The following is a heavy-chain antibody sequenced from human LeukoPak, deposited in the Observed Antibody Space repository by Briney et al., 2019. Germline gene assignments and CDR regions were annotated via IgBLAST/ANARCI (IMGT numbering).Heavy chain of an antibody. Sequence: PGGSLRLSCAASGFDFSTYAINWVRQAPGKGLEWVSSISTMSNYIFYGDSVKGRFTISRDNSKNTLYLQMNSLRAEDTAVYYCVRDRGYSGSYLDYWGQGTLVTVSS. J-gene: IGHJ4*02. D-gene: IGHD1-26*01. V-gene: IGHV3-21*01. CDR3: VRDRGYSGSYLDY. CDR2: ISTMSNYI. CDR1: GFDFSTYA.